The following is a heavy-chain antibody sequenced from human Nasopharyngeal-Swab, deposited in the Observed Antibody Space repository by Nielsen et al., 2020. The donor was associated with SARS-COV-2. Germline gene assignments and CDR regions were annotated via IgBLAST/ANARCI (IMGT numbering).Heavy chain of an antibody. J-gene: IGHJ6*03. D-gene: IGHD2-2*01. CDR3: ARVVVVPAAMSYYYYMDV. CDR1: GGSISSGGYS. Sequence: SETLSLTCAVSGGSISSGGYSWSWIRQPPGKGLEWIGYIYHSGSTYYNPSLKSRVTISVDRSKNQFSLKLSSVTAADTAVYYCARVVVVPAAMSYYYYMDVWGKGTTVTVSS. V-gene: IGHV4-30-2*01. CDR2: IYHSGST.